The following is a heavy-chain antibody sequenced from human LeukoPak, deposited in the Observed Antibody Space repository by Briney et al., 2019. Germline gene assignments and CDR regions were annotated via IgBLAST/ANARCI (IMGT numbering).Heavy chain of an antibody. D-gene: IGHD2-15*01. J-gene: IGHJ3*02. CDR3: ARDDIGHDAFDI. CDR1: GFTFSNYS. Sequence: PGGSLRLSCAASGFTFSNYSMHWVRQAPGKGLVWVSRINSDGSSMTFADSVKGRFTISRDNAKSTVYLQMNSLRAEDTAVYYCARDDIGHDAFDIWGQGTMVTVSS. CDR2: INSDGSSM. V-gene: IGHV3-74*01.